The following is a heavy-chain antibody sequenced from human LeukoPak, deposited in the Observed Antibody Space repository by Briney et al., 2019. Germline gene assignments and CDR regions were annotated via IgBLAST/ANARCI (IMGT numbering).Heavy chain of an antibody. V-gene: IGHV3-74*01. CDR1: GFPFSSYW. D-gene: IGHD2-2*02. CDR2: INSDGSST. Sequence: GSLRLSFAASGFPFSSYWMDWVRQAPGKGLVWVSRINSDGSSTSYPDSVKGRFTISRDNAKNTLYLQMNSLRAEDTAVYYCARGGLSYCNSTSCYTSEVYYYYYMDVWGKGTTVTVSS. CDR3: ARGGLSYCNSTSCYTSEVYYYYYMDV. J-gene: IGHJ6*03.